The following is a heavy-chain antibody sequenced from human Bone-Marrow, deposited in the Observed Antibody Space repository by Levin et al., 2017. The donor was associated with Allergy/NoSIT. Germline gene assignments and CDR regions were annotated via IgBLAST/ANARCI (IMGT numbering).Heavy chain of an antibody. CDR3: AREGRESYPAPGGLDI. D-gene: IGHD1-26*01. CDR1: GFSFRTFD. Sequence: AGGSLRLSCAASGFSFRTFDMHWVRQAPGKGLEWLAIISYDGGQKLYADSVKGRFTISRDDSMNTLYLQMNSLRADDTALYYCAREGRESYPAPGGLDIWGQGTIVTVSS. V-gene: IGHV3-30-3*01. J-gene: IGHJ3*02. CDR2: ISYDGGQK.